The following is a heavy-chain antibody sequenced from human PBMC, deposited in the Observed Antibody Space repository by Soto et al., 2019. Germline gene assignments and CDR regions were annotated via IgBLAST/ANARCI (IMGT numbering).Heavy chain of an antibody. CDR3: ATVRCVGRYWFDT. CDR2: FDPKDGKV. J-gene: IGHJ5*02. Sequence: ASVKVSCKVSGYSLTELSIHWVRQAPGKGLEWMGGFDPKDGKVVYAQTLAARVTMTEDTATDTVYMELESLTSEDTAVYHCATVRCVGRYWFDTWGPGILVTVSS. V-gene: IGHV1-24*01. D-gene: IGHD2-21*01. CDR1: GYSLTELS.